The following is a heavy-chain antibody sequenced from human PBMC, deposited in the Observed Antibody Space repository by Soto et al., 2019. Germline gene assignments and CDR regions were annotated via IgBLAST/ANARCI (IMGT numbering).Heavy chain of an antibody. V-gene: IGHV4-59*01. J-gene: IGHJ4*02. D-gene: IGHD5-18*01. CDR2: IFYSGST. CDR3: ARGGYSYGSFYYFDY. Sequence: SETLSLTCTVSGGSMSGFYWSWVRQPPGQGLEWIGYIFYSGSTNYNPSLKSRVTMSVDPSNNQFSLKLNSVTAADTAVYYCARGGYSYGSFYYFDYWGQGALVT. CDR1: GGSMSGFY.